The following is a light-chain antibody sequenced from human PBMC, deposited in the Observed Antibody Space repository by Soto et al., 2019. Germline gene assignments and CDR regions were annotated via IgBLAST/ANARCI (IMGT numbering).Light chain of an antibody. CDR1: QGISSA. Sequence: AIHLTQSPSSLSASVGDRVTITCRASQGISSALAWYQQKPGKAPKLLIYDASTLESGVPSRFSGSGSGTDFTFTISSLQPEDFATYYCKQFKSCLTFGGGTRVDIK. J-gene: IGKJ4*01. CDR2: DAS. CDR3: KQFKSCLT. V-gene: IGKV1-13*02.